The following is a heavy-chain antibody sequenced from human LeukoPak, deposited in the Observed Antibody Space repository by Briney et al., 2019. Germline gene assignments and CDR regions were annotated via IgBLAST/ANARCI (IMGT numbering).Heavy chain of an antibody. J-gene: IGHJ1*01. CDR2: ISWNSGSI. V-gene: IGHV3-9*01. Sequence: GGSLRLSCAASGFTFDDYAMHWVRQAPGKGLEWVSGISWNSGSIGYADSVKGRFTISRDNAKNSLYLQMNSLRAEDTALYYCARKSRVYSSGSRGYFQHWGQGTLVTVSS. D-gene: IGHD6-19*01. CDR3: ARKSRVYSSGSRGYFQH. CDR1: GFTFDDYA.